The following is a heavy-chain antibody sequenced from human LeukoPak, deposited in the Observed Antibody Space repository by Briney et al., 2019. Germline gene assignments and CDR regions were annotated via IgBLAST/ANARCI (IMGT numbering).Heavy chain of an antibody. CDR1: DFDLSSHA. V-gene: IGHV3-23*01. CDR2: ISISGTKT. J-gene: IGHJ4*02. CDR3: ANEIRPNDY. Sequence: GGSLRLSCEASDFDLSSHAMTWVRQAPGKGLEWLSAISISGTKTYYGDSVKGRFFISRDNSKNTLYLHMNSLRVGDTGTYYCANEIRPNDYWGQGTLVTAAS. D-gene: IGHD4-17*01.